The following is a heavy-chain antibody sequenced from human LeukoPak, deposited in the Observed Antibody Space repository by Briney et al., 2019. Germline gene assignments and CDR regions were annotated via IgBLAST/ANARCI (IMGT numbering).Heavy chain of an antibody. CDR3: ARSYYYDSRGCDDGYFDY. D-gene: IGHD3-22*01. CDR1: GFTLRSYA. V-gene: IGHV3-23*01. CDR2: ISTSGGTT. Sequence: GGSLRLSCAASGFTLRSYAMSWVRQAPGKGLEWVSAISTSGGTTYYSDSVKRRFTISRDNSKNTLYLQMNSLRAEDTAVYCCARSYYYDSRGCDDGYFDYWGQGTLVTVSS. J-gene: IGHJ4*02.